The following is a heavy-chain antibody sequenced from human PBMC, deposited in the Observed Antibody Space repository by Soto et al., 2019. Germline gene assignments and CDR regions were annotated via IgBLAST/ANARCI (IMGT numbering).Heavy chain of an antibody. D-gene: IGHD1-26*01. CDR1: GGSISSSSYY. V-gene: IGHV4-39*02. CDR2: IYYSGST. CDR3: ATQEVGGSYVYTFDP. J-gene: IGHJ5*02. Sequence: QLQLQESGPGLVKPSETLSLTCTVSGGSISSSSYYWGWIRQPPGKGLEWIGSIYYSGSTYYNPSLKSRVTXSXXXSXXHFSRKLSSVTAADTAVYYCATQEVGGSYVYTFDPWGQGTLVTVSS.